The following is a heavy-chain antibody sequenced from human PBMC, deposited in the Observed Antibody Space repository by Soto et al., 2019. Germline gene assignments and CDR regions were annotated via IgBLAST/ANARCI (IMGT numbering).Heavy chain of an antibody. CDR2: INPKSGGT. V-gene: IGHV1-2*04. D-gene: IGHD2-8*01. CDR1: GYSFTDYR. J-gene: IGHJ6*02. Sequence: ASVKVSCKASGYSFTDYRIHWVRQAPGQGLEWLGRINPKSGGTSTAQKFQGWITMTTDTSISTASMELTRLTSDDTAIYYCARGDSTDCSNGVCSFFYNHDMDVWGQGTTVTVSS. CDR3: ARGDSTDCSNGVCSFFYNHDMDV.